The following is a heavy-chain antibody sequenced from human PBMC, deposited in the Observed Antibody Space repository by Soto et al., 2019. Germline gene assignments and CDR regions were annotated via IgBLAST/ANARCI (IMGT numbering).Heavy chain of an antibody. CDR1: GFTFSDYY. CDR2: ISSSGSTI. Sequence: QVQLVESGGGLVKPGGSLRLSCAASGFTFSDYYMSWIRQAPGKGLEWVSYISSSGSTIYYADSLKGRFTISRDNAKNTLYLQMNSLRAEDTAVYYCARSGTVTPVFHYYGMDVWGQGTTVTVSS. V-gene: IGHV3-11*01. J-gene: IGHJ6*02. CDR3: ARSGTVTPVFHYYGMDV. D-gene: IGHD4-17*01.